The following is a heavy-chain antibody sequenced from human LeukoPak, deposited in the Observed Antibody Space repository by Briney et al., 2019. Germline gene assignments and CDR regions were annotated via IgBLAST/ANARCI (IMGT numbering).Heavy chain of an antibody. CDR1: GFALTSAA. CDR2: LGSGGYT. CDR3: ARAVCSGGSCHVGNWFDP. V-gene: IGHV3-23*01. D-gene: IGHD2-15*01. Sequence: QPGGSLRLSCAASGFALTSAAMDWVRQAPGKGLEWVSTLGSGGYTYYADSVKGRFTVSRDTSKNTLYLQMNSLRAEDTAVYYCARAVCSGGSCHVGNWFDPWGQGTLVTVSS. J-gene: IGHJ5*02.